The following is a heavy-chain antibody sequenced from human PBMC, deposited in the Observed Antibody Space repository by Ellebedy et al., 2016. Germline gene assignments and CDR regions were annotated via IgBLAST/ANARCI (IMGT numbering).Heavy chain of an antibody. D-gene: IGHD5-18*01. CDR2: INPNSGGT. CDR1: GYTFTGYY. CDR3: ARGNTAMVECDY. V-gene: IGHV1-2*04. Sequence: ASVKVSCKASGYTFTGYYMHWVRQAPGQGLEWMGWINPNSGGTNYAQKFQGWVTMTRDTSISTAYMELSRLRSDDTAVYYCARGNTAMVECDYWGQGTLVTVSS. J-gene: IGHJ4*02.